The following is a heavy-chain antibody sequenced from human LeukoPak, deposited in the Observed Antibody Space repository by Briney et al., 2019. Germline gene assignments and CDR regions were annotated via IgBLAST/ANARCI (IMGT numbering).Heavy chain of an antibody. V-gene: IGHV1-69*05. D-gene: IGHD1-1*01. CDR1: GGTFSSYA. CDR3: ARDTLWVHSAGYYFDY. J-gene: IGHJ4*02. Sequence: SVKVSCKASGGTFSSYAISWVRQAPGQGLEWMGRIIPIFGTANYAQKFQGRVTITTDESTSTAYMELSSLRSEDTAVYYCARDTLWVHSAGYYFDYWGQGTLVTVSS. CDR2: IIPIFGTA.